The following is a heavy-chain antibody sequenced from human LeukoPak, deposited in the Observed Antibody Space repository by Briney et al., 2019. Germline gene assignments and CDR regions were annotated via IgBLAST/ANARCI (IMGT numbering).Heavy chain of an antibody. CDR1: GFTFSRSA. V-gene: IGHV3-23*01. CDR2: ISSSVNT. CDR3: VKGRISEDGLDF. J-gene: IGHJ4*02. D-gene: IGHD1-14*01. Sequence: PWGSLRLSCAASGFTFSRSAMTWVHQTPGKGLDWVSSISSSVNTYYPDSVKGRFTISRDNSNNMLYLQMNSLRAEDPAVYYCVKGRISEDGLDFWGQGTLVTVSS.